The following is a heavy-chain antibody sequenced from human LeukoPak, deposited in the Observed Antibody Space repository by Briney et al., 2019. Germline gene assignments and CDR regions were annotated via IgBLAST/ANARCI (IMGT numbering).Heavy chain of an antibody. CDR3: AREDYYDSSGYYYATFDY. CDR1: GGSFSGYY. D-gene: IGHD3-22*01. J-gene: IGHJ4*02. V-gene: IGHV4-4*07. Sequence: SETLSLTCAVYGGSFSGYYWSWIRQPAGKGLEWIGRIYTSGSTNYNPSLKSRVTISVDTSKNQFSLKLSSVTAADTAVYYCAREDYYDSSGYYYATFDYWGQGTLVTVSS. CDR2: IYTSGST.